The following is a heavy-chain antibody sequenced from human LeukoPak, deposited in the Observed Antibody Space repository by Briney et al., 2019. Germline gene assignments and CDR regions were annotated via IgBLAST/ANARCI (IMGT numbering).Heavy chain of an antibody. CDR2: ITWNSGSI. Sequence: GGSLRLSCVASGFTFDDYAMHWVRHAPGKGLEWVSGITWNSGSIGYADSVKGRFTISRDNAKNSLYLQMNSLRAEDTALYYCAKDSSLDIWGRGTLVTVSS. J-gene: IGHJ2*01. CDR1: GFTFDDYA. CDR3: AKDSSLDI. V-gene: IGHV3-9*01.